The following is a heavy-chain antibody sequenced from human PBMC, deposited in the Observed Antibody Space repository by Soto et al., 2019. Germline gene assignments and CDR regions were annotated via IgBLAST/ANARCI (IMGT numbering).Heavy chain of an antibody. Sequence: SETLSLTCTVSGGSISSYYWSWIRQPPGRGLEWIGYIYYSGSTNYNPSLKSRVTISVDTSKNQFSLKLSSVTAADTAVYYCARDMAYYDFWSGAYYYYYGMDVWGQGTTVTVSS. J-gene: IGHJ6*02. CDR3: ARDMAYYDFWSGAYYYYYGMDV. D-gene: IGHD3-3*01. CDR2: IYYSGST. CDR1: GGSISSYY. V-gene: IGHV4-59*01.